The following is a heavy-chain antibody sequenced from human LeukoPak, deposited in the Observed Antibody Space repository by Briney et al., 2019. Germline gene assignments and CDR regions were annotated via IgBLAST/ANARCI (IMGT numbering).Heavy chain of an antibody. Sequence: PGGSLRLSCAASGFTFSKYWMLWVRQAPGKGLESVSRINTDGTVTTYADSVKGRFTVSRDNADNTMFLQMNSVRAEDTAVYYCGTIYGGNGYWGQGTLVTVSS. V-gene: IGHV3-74*01. D-gene: IGHD4-23*01. CDR2: INTDGTVT. CDR3: GTIYGGNGY. CDR1: GFTFSKYW. J-gene: IGHJ4*02.